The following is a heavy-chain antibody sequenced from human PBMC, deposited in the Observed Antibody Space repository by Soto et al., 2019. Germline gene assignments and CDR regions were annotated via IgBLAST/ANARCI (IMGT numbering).Heavy chain of an antibody. CDR2: IKQDGSEK. Sequence: GGSLRLSCAASGFTFSSYWMSWVRQAPGKGLEWVANIKQDGSEKYYVDSVKGRFTISRDNAKNSLYLQMNSLRAEDTAVYYCARDLGYCSSTSCPEDAFDIWGQGTMVTVS. CDR1: GFTFSSYW. V-gene: IGHV3-7*03. D-gene: IGHD2-2*01. CDR3: ARDLGYCSSTSCPEDAFDI. J-gene: IGHJ3*02.